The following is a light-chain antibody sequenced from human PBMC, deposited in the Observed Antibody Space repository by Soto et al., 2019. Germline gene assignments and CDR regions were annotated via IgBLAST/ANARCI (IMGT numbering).Light chain of an antibody. CDR1: QSVSNNY. J-gene: IGKJ1*01. V-gene: IGKV3-20*01. CDR3: QQYGSSSWT. CDR2: AAS. Sequence: EIVLTQSPGTLPLSPGERATLSCRASQSVSNNYLAWYQQKPGQAPRILIFAASSRATGIPDRFSGSGSGTDFTLTINRLEPGDFAVYYCQQYGSSSWTFGQGTKVDIK.